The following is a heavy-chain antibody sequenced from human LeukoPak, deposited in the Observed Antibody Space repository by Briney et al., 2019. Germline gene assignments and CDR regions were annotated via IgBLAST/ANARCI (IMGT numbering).Heavy chain of an antibody. V-gene: IGHV4-59*01. CDR1: GGSISSYY. D-gene: IGHD3-10*01. CDR2: IYNSGST. J-gene: IGHJ5*02. CDR3: ARDMAGGGWFDP. Sequence: PSETLSLTCTVSGGSISSYYWSWIRQPPEKGLGWIGFIYNSGSTNYNPSLKSRVTMSINTSKNQFSLKLSSVTAADTAVYYCARDMAGGGWFDPWGQGTLVTVSS.